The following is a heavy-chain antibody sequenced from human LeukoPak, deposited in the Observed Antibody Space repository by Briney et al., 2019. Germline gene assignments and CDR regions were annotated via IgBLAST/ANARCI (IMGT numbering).Heavy chain of an antibody. CDR1: GYSFTSYW. Sequence: GESLKISCKGSGYSFTSYWIGWVRQMPGKGLEWMGIIYPGDSDTRYSPSFQGQVTISADKSISTAYLQWSSLTASDTAMYYCARLTHYYDSSGYYDYWGQGTLVTVSS. J-gene: IGHJ4*02. CDR2: IYPGDSDT. CDR3: ARLTHYYDSSGYYDY. V-gene: IGHV5-51*01. D-gene: IGHD3-22*01.